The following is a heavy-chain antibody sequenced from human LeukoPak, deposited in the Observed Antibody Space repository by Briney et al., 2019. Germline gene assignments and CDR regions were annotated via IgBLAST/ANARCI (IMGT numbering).Heavy chain of an antibody. V-gene: IGHV3-30-3*01. Sequence: GRSLRLSCAASGFSFGTYAVHWVRQAPGKGLEWVAVTSYDGSNKYYADSVKGRFTISRDNGKNTLYLQMNSLRAEDTAVYYCARGSTYYDSSGQVPFDYWGQGTLVAVSS. CDR2: TSYDGSNK. CDR1: GFSFGTYA. J-gene: IGHJ4*02. D-gene: IGHD3-22*01. CDR3: ARGSTYYDSSGQVPFDY.